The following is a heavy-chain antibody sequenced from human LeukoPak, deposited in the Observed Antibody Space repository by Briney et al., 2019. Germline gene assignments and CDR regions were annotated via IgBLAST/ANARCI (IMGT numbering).Heavy chain of an antibody. Sequence: GGSLRLSCAASGFTFSSYSMNWVRQAPGKGLEWVSSIPTSSTYIHYADSVKGRFTISRDNAKNSLYLQMNSLRAEDTAVYYCARISKVYTYDYLDYWGQGTLVTVSS. CDR2: IPTSSTYI. V-gene: IGHV3-21*01. CDR1: GFTFSSYS. J-gene: IGHJ4*02. D-gene: IGHD5-18*01. CDR3: ARISKVYTYDYLDY.